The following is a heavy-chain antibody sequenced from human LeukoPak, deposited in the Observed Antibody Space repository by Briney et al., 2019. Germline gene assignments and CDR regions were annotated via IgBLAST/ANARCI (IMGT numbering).Heavy chain of an antibody. CDR3: ARDIGASSSWGDE. V-gene: IGHV3-33*01. D-gene: IGHD6-6*01. J-gene: IGHJ4*02. CDR2: IWYDGSTK. CDR1: GFTFSSYG. Sequence: GGSLRLSCAASGFTFSSYGMRWVRQAPGKGLEWVADIWYDGSTKYYADSVKGRFTISRDNSKNTLYLQMNSLKAEDTAVYYCARDIGASSSWGDEWGEGSLVTVSS.